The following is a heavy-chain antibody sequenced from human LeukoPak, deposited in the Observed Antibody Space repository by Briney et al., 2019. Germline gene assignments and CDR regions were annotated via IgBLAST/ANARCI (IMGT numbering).Heavy chain of an antibody. Sequence: GGSLRLSCAASGFTFRSHGMHWVRQAPGKGLEWVAVIWYDGSNEYYAESVQGRFTISRDNSKNTLSLQMNSLRAEDTAVYYCARDRTYCSGAGCYELGYWGQGTLVTVSS. CDR2: IWYDGSNE. J-gene: IGHJ4*02. CDR1: GFTFRSHG. V-gene: IGHV3-33*01. D-gene: IGHD2-15*01. CDR3: ARDRTYCSGAGCYELGY.